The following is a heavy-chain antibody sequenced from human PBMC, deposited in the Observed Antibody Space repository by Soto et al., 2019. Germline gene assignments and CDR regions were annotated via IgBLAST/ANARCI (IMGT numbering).Heavy chain of an antibody. CDR3: AHIVVAGLGYYFDY. J-gene: IGHJ4*02. CDR2: IYWDDDK. Sequence: QITLKESGPSLVKPTQTLTLTCTFSGFSLSSTRMAVGWIRHPPGKALEWLALIYWDDDKRYSPFLKSRLTITTATSKNQVVRTTSNMDPVDTARYYCAHIVVAGLGYYFDYWGQGTLVTVSS. V-gene: IGHV2-5*02. D-gene: IGHD6-19*01. CDR1: GFSLSSTRMA.